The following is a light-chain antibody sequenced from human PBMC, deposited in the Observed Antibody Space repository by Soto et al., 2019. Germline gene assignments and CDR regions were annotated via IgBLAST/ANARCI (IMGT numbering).Light chain of an antibody. CDR1: SSNIGAGYD. CDR3: QSYDSSLSGVV. V-gene: IGLV1-40*01. J-gene: IGLJ2*01. Sequence: QAVVTQPPSVSGAPGQRVTISCTGSSSNIGAGYDVHWYQQLPGTAPKLLIYGNNNRPSGVPDRFSGSKSGTSASLPITGLQAEDEADYYCQSYDSSLSGVVFGGGTKLTVL. CDR2: GNN.